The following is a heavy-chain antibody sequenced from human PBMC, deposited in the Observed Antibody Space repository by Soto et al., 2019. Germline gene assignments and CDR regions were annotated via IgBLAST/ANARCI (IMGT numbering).Heavy chain of an antibody. V-gene: IGHV4-39*01. Sequence: QLQLQESGPGLVTPSDTLSLTCTVSGGSISSSSYYWAWIRQPPGKGLEWIGSINYSGTTYYIASLKSRVTISIDTSKNQFSLRLNSVTAADTAVYYCARLVACSGGSCMFDPWGQGTLVTVSS. J-gene: IGHJ5*02. CDR2: INYSGTT. D-gene: IGHD2-15*01. CDR3: ARLVACSGGSCMFDP. CDR1: GGSISSSSYY.